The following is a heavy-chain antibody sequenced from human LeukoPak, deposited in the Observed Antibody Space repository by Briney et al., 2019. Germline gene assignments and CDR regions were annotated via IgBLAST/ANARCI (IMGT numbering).Heavy chain of an antibody. CDR1: GFTFSSYS. V-gene: IGHV3-21*01. CDR2: ISSSSSYI. CDR3: ARSRSYSGYDYGAFDI. J-gene: IGHJ3*02. D-gene: IGHD5-12*01. Sequence: GGSLRLSCAASGFTFSSYSMNWVRQAPGKGLEWVSSISSSSSYIYYADSVKGRFTISRDNAKNSLYLQMNSLRAEDTAVYYCARSRSYSGYDYGAFDIWGQGTMVTVSS.